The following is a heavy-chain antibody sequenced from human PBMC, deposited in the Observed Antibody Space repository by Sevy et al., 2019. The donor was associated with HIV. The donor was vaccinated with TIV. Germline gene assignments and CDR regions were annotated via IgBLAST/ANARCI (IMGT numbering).Heavy chain of an antibody. Sequence: GGSLRLSCVASGFTFSTYDMHCVRQAPGKGLEWVAIISYDGSYGYYADSVRGRFSVCRDNSKNTMYLQLNGLSIEDTGVYYCAKNRPPGASFVSRHGMDVWGRGTPVTVSS. J-gene: IGHJ6*02. V-gene: IGHV3-30*18. CDR1: GFTFSTYD. CDR3: AKNRPPGASFVSRHGMDV. CDR2: ISYDGSYG. D-gene: IGHD3-16*01.